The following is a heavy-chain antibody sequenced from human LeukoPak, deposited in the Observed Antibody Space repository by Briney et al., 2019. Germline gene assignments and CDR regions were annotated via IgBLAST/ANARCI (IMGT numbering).Heavy chain of an antibody. V-gene: IGHV3-21*01. CDR2: ISSSSSYI. J-gene: IGHJ3*02. CDR1: GFTFSSYS. CDR3: ARVTGFDGSYCFGAFDI. Sequence: GGSLRLSCAASGFTFSSYSMNWVRQAPGKGLEWVSSISSSSSYIYYADSVKGRFTISRDNAKNSLYLQMNSLRAEDTAVYYCARVTGFDGSYCFGAFDIWGQGTMVTVSS. D-gene: IGHD1-26*01.